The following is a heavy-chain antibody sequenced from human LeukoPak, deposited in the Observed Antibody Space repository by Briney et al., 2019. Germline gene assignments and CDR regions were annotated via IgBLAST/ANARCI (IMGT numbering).Heavy chain of an antibody. CDR1: GGSISSYY. CDR2: IYYSGST. D-gene: IGHD5-24*01. Sequence: PSETLSLTCTVSGGSISSYYWSWIRQPPGKGLEWIGYIYYSGSTNYNPSLKSRVTISVDTSKNQFSLRLSSVTAADTAVYYCGRHGDGYFSFDYWGQGTLVTVSS. J-gene: IGHJ4*02. V-gene: IGHV4-59*08. CDR3: GRHGDGYFSFDY.